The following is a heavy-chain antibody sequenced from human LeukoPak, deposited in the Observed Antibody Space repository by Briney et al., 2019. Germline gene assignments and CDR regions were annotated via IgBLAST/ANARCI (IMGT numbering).Heavy chain of an antibody. CDR1: GGTFSSYA. D-gene: IGHD6-13*01. J-gene: IGHJ6*02. V-gene: IGHV1-69*13. CDR3: ARNQYSSSAYYYYGMDV. CDR2: IIPIFGTA. Sequence: ASVKVSCKASGGTFSSYAISWVRQAPGQGLEWMGGIIPIFGTANYAQKFQGRVTITADESTSTAYMELSSLRSEDTAVYYCARNQYSSSAYYYYGMDVWGQGTTVTVSS.